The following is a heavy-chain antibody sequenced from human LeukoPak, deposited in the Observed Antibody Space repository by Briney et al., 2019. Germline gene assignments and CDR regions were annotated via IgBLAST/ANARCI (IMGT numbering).Heavy chain of an antibody. J-gene: IGHJ6*03. V-gene: IGHV1-2*06. CDR2: INPNSGGT. CDR3: ARAPRYCTDGVCTQDYYYYYMDI. D-gene: IGHD2-8*01. CDR1: GYTFTAYY. Sequence: ASVKVSCRSSGYTFTAYYMHWVRQAPGEGLEWMGRINPNSGGTNYAQKLQGRVTMTGGTSISTVYMELSRLTSDDTAVYVCARAPRYCTDGVCTQDYYYYYMDIWGKGTTVTVSS.